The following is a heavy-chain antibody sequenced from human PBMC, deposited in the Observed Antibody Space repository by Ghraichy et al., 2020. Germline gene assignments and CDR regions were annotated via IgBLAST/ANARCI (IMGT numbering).Heavy chain of an antibody. CDR2: INSDGSST. V-gene: IGHV3-74*01. D-gene: IGHD6-13*01. CDR1: GFTFSSYW. Sequence: LTCAASGFTFSSYWMHWVRQAPGKGLVWVSRINSDGSSTSYADSVKGRFTISRDNAKNTLYLQMNSLRAEDTAVYYCARDRYSSSWYPSWGQGTLVTVSS. CDR3: ARDRYSSSWYPS. J-gene: IGHJ5*02.